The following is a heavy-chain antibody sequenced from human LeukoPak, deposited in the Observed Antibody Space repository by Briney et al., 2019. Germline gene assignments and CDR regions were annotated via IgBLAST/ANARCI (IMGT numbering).Heavy chain of an antibody. CDR2: ISWNSGSI. Sequence: GRSLRLSCAASGFTFDDYAMHWVRQAPGKGLEWVSGISWNSGSIGYADSVKGRFTISRDSAKNSLYLQMNSLRAGDTALYYCAKGPRIAVAAPFDYWGQGTLVTVSS. J-gene: IGHJ4*02. CDR1: GFTFDDYA. V-gene: IGHV3-9*01. CDR3: AKGPRIAVAAPFDY. D-gene: IGHD6-19*01.